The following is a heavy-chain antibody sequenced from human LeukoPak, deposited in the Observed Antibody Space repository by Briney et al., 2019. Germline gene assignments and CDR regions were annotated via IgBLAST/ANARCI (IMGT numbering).Heavy chain of an antibody. CDR3: ARGRGISSNNWFDP. J-gene: IGHJ5*02. CDR2: INHSGST. Sequence: SETLSLTCAVYGGSFSGYYWNWIRQPPGKGLEWIGEINHSGSTNYNPSLKSRVTISVDTSKNQFSLKLSSVTAADTAVYYFARGRGISSNNWFDPWGQGTLVTVSS. V-gene: IGHV4-34*01. D-gene: IGHD3-3*02. CDR1: GGSFSGYY.